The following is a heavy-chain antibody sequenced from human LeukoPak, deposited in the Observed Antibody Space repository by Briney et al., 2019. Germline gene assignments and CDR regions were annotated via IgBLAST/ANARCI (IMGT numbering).Heavy chain of an antibody. CDR1: GGSISSGDYY. Sequence: SETLSLTCTVSGGSISSGDYYWSWIRQPPGEGLEWIGYIYYSGTTFYNPSLKSRPTISVDTSKNRFSLKVSSVTVADTAVYYCARNQDGYANFDYWGQGTLVTVSS. D-gene: IGHD5-24*01. CDR3: ARNQDGYANFDY. V-gene: IGHV4-30-4*01. CDR2: IYYSGTT. J-gene: IGHJ4*02.